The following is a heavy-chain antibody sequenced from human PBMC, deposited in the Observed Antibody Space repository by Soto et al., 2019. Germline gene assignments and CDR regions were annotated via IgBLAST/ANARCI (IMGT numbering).Heavy chain of an antibody. V-gene: IGHV4-34*01. J-gene: IGHJ6*02. CDR2: INHSGST. CDR3: ARVRVVRGVIVSCYYYGMDV. Sequence: QVQLQQWGAGLLKPSETLSLTCAVYGGSFSGYYWSWIRQPPGKGLEWIVEINHSGSTNYNPSLKSRVTISVDTSKNQFSLKLSSVTAADTAVYYCARVRVVRGVIVSCYYYGMDVWGQGTTVTVSS. D-gene: IGHD3-10*01. CDR1: GGSFSGYY.